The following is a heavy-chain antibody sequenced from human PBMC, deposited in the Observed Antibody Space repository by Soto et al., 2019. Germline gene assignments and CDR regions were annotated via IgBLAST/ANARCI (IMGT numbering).Heavy chain of an antibody. D-gene: IGHD2-2*01. CDR2: FIPVLGTA. CDR1: GGTFSNYA. J-gene: IGHJ4*02. Sequence: SVKVSCKASGGTFSNYAFNWVRQAPGQGLEWMGGFIPVLGTANYAQRFQGRVTITADDSTSTAYMELTSLRSDDTAIYYCARAEYSSIYYFDYWGQGTPVTVSS. V-gene: IGHV1-69*13. CDR3: ARAEYSSIYYFDY.